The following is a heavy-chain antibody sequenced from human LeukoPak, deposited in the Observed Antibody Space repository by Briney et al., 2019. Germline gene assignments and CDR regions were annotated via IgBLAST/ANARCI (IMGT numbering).Heavy chain of an antibody. CDR3: ARESSIDY. J-gene: IGHJ4*02. CDR2: INPHSGGT. V-gene: IGHV1-2*02. Sequence: EASVKVSCKASGYTFTAYYLHWVRQAPGQGLEWMGWINPHSGGTNYAQKFQGRVTMARDTSISTAYMELTRLTSDDTAIYYCARESSIDYWGQGTLVTVSS. CDR1: GYTFTAYY.